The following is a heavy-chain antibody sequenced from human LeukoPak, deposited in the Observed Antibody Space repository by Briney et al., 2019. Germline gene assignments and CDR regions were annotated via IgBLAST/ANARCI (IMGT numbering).Heavy chain of an antibody. J-gene: IGHJ3*02. V-gene: IGHV3-53*04. CDR1: GFTVSSNY. D-gene: IGHD1-7*01. Sequence: GGSLRLSCAASGFTVSSNYMSWVRQAPGKGLEWVSVIYSGGSTYYADSVKGRFTISRHNSKNTLYLQMNSLRAEDTAVYYCAKLAHLLSNAFDIWGQGTMVTVSS. CDR3: AKLAHLLSNAFDI. CDR2: IYSGGST.